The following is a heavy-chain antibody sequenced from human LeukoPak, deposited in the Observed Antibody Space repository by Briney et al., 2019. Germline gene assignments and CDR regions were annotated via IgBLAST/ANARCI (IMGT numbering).Heavy chain of an antibody. CDR2: IYPADSDT. Sequence: GESLKISCKGSGYSFTSYWIGWVRQMPGKGLEWMGTIYPADSDTRYSPSFQGQVTISADKSITTAYLQWSSLKASDSAMYYCARHNRFGITAAGSLDFWGQGTLVTVSS. V-gene: IGHV5-51*01. D-gene: IGHD6-13*01. J-gene: IGHJ4*02. CDR3: ARHNRFGITAAGSLDF. CDR1: GYSFTSYW.